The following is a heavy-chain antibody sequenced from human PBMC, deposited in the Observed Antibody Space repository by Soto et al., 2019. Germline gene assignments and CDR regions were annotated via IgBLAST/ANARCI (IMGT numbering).Heavy chain of an antibody. J-gene: IGHJ6*02. CDR3: ARDRLNAAMAPGLLYYYYYGMDV. CDR2: IWYDGSNK. Sequence: GGSLRLSCAASGFTFSSYGMHWVRQAPGKGLEWVAVIWYDGSNKYYAASVKGRFTISRDNSKNTLYLQMNSLRAEDTAVYYCARDRLNAAMAPGLLYYYYYGMDVWGQGTTVTVSS. V-gene: IGHV3-33*01. D-gene: IGHD5-18*01. CDR1: GFTFSSYG.